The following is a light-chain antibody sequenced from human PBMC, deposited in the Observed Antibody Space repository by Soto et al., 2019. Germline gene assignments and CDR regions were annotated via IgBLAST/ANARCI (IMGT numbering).Light chain of an antibody. Sequence: EIVLTQSPGTLSLSPGERATLSCRASQSVSSSYLVWHQQKPGQAPRLHIYAASRRATGIPDRFSGSGSGTDFTLTISRLEPEDFAVYYCQQYGSSGTFGQGTKV. V-gene: IGKV3-20*01. CDR2: AAS. J-gene: IGKJ1*01. CDR1: QSVSSSY. CDR3: QQYGSSGT.